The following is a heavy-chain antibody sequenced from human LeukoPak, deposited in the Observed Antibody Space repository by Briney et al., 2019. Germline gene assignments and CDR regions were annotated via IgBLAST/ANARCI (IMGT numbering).Heavy chain of an antibody. CDR1: GNTFTSYY. D-gene: IGHD3-22*01. CDR3: ARVSSGYYTSDY. V-gene: IGHV1-46*01. Sequence: ASVKVSCKASGNTFTSYYIHWVRQAPGQGLEWMGIINPSGGSTSYAQKFQGRVTMTRDTSTSTVYMELSSLRSEDTAVYYCARVSSGYYTSDYWGQGTLVTVSS. J-gene: IGHJ4*02. CDR2: INPSGGST.